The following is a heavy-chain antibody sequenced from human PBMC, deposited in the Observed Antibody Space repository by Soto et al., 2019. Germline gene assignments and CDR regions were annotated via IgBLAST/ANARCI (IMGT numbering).Heavy chain of an antibody. V-gene: IGHV4-31*03. CDR1: GGSISSGGYY. D-gene: IGHD2-15*01. J-gene: IGHJ6*02. CDR2: IYYSGST. CDR3: ARELPGGGELMEAYGMDV. Sequence: QVQLQESGPGLVKPSQTLSLTCTVSGGSISSGGYYWSWIRQHPGKGLEWIGYIYYSGSTYYNPSPKSRVTISVATSKNQCSLKLSSVTAADTAVYYCARELPGGGELMEAYGMDVWGQGTTVTVSS.